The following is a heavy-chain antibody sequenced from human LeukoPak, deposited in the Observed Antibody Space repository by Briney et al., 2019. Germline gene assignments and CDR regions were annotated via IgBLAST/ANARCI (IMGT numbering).Heavy chain of an antibody. CDR2: INHSGST. J-gene: IGHJ6*03. D-gene: IGHD1-26*01. V-gene: IGHV4-34*01. CDR1: GGSFSGFH. CDR3: AREPYSGAGSNYYYYMDV. Sequence: SETLSLTCAVYGGSFSGFHWNWIRQPPGKGLEWIGDINHSGSTHYNPSLTSRVTISVDTSKNQFSLNLRSVTAADTAMYYCAREPYSGAGSNYYYYMDVWGKGTTVTISS.